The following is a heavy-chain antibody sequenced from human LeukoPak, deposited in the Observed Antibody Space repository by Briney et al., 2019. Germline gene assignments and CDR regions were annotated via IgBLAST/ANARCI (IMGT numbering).Heavy chain of an antibody. V-gene: IGHV3-23*01. D-gene: IGHD3-16*02. CDR1: GLTLRNCA. CDR3: AREGGTIEIGEFDY. J-gene: IGHJ4*02. CDR2: ISGSGSHT. Sequence: GGSLRLSCAASGLTLRNCAVNWVRQAPGKGLEWVSSISGSGSHTYYADSVKGRFTISRDNSKNTVYLQMNSLRAEDTAVYYCAREGGTIEIGEFDYWGQGTLVTVSS.